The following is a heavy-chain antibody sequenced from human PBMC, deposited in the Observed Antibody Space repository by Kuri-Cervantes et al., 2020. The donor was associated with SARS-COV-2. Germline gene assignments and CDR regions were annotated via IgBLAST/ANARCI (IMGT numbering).Heavy chain of an antibody. CDR3: VTRGGSEAFDV. J-gene: IGHJ3*01. Sequence: GESLKISCSASGFTFNAYSMHWVRQAPRKGLEYVSAISSNGETTYYADSVKGRFIISRDNSKNTLFLQMSGLRAEDTAVYFCVTRGGSEAFDVWGQGTMVTVSS. D-gene: IGHD1-1*01. V-gene: IGHV3-64D*06. CDR2: ISSNGETT. CDR1: GFTFNAYS.